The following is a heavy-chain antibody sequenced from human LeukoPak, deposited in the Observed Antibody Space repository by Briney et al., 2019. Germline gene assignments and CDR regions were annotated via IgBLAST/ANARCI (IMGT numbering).Heavy chain of an antibody. J-gene: IGHJ6*02. CDR3: ARYGSGSYSSHRGMDV. CDR1: GGSISSYY. Sequence: ASETLSLTCTVSGGSISSYYWSWIRQPAGKGLEWIGRIYTSGSTYYNPSLKSRVTISVDTSKNQFSLKLSSVTAADTAVYYCARYGSGSYSSHRGMDVWGQGTTVTVSS. D-gene: IGHD3-10*01. V-gene: IGHV4-4*07. CDR2: IYTSGST.